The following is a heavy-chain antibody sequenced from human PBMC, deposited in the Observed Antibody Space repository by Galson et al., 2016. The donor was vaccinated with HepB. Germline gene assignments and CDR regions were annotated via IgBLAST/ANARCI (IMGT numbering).Heavy chain of an antibody. V-gene: IGHV4-31*03. D-gene: IGHD4-23*01. Sequence: TLSLTCTVSGGSISSGDYYWSWIRQLPGKGLEWIAYSYYSGSTYYNPSLKSRVTISVDTSKNQFSLKLRSVTAADTAVYYCARRGEDGGNSNYFDYWGQGTLVTVSS. J-gene: IGHJ4*02. CDR2: SYYSGST. CDR1: GGSISSGDYY. CDR3: ARRGEDGGNSNYFDY.